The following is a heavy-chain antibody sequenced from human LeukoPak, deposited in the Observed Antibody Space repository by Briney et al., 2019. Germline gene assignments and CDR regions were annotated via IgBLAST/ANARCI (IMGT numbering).Heavy chain of an antibody. CDR1: GYTFTSYA. J-gene: IGHJ5*02. CDR3: AREVVSSGFNA. CDR2: INTNTGNP. D-gene: IGHD5/OR15-5a*01. V-gene: IGHV7-4-1*02. Sequence: GASVKVSCKASGYTFTSYAMNWVRQAPGQGLEWMGWINTNTGNPTYAQGFTGRFVFSLDTSVNTAYLQITSLKAGDTAMYYCAREVVSSGFNAWGQGTLVTVSS.